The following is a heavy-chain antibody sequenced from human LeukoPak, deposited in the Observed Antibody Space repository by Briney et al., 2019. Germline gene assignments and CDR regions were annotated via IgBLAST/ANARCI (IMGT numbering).Heavy chain of an antibody. CDR2: IYYSGST. V-gene: IGHV4-61*08. CDR3: ARGRPRGYGDYVSRGDDY. D-gene: IGHD4-17*01. CDR1: GGSISSGGYY. J-gene: IGHJ4*02. Sequence: SESLSLTCTVSGGSISSGGYYWSWIRQHPGKGLEWIGYIYYSGSTNYNPSLKSRVTISVDTSKNQFSLKLSSVTAADTAVYYCARGRPRGYGDYVSRGDDYWGQGTLVTVSS.